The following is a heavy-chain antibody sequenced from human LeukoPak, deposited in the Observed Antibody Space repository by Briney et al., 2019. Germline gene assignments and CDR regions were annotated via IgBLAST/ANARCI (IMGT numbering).Heavy chain of an antibody. CDR2: IIPILGIA. D-gene: IGHD2-2*01. V-gene: IGHV1-69*02. Sequence: ASVKVSCKASGGTFSSYTISWVRQAPGQGLEWMGRIIPILGIANYAQKFQGRVTITADKSTSTAYMELSSLRSKDTAVYYCSGWCSSTSCYDRDYYYYGMDVWGQGTTVTVSS. CDR1: GGTFSSYT. CDR3: SGWCSSTSCYDRDYYYYGMDV. J-gene: IGHJ6*02.